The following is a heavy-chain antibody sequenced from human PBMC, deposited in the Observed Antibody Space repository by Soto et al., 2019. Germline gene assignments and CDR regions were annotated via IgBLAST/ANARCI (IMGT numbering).Heavy chain of an antibody. J-gene: IGHJ4*02. Sequence: SETLSLTCTVSGGSVSSGSYYWSWIRQPPGKGLEWIGYIYYSGSTNYNPSLKSRVTISVDTSKNQFSLKLISVTAADTAVYYCAKMMGIGRLRLGELAFDYWGQGTLVTVSS. V-gene: IGHV4-61*01. CDR1: GGSVSSGSYY. CDR3: AKMMGIGRLRLGELAFDY. CDR2: IYYSGST. D-gene: IGHD3-16*01.